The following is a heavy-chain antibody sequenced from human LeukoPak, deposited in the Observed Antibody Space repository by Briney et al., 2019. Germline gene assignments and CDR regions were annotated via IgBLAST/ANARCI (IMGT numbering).Heavy chain of an antibody. J-gene: IGHJ4*02. Sequence: PSETLSLTCTVSGGSISSSSYYWGWIRQPPGKGLEWIGSIYYSGSTYYNPSLKSRVTISVDTSKNQFSLKLSSVTAADTAVYYCASNRLLWFGDGRNFDYWGQGTLVTVSS. CDR2: IYYSGST. CDR3: ASNRLLWFGDGRNFDY. D-gene: IGHD3-10*01. CDR1: GGSISSSSYY. V-gene: IGHV4-39*07.